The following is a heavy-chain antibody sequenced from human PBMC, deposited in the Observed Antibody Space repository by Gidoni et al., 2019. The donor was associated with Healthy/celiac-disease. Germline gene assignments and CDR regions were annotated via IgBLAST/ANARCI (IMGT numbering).Heavy chain of an antibody. Sequence: QLQLQESGPGLVKPSETLSLTCTVSGGSISSSSYYWGWIRPPPGKGLEWIGSIYYSGSTYYNPSLKSRVTISVDTSKNQFSLKLSSVTAADTAVYYCANIPTIVATTMMGYWGQGTLVTVSS. J-gene: IGHJ4*02. CDR3: ANIPTIVATTMMGY. CDR2: IYYSGST. CDR1: GGSISSSSYY. D-gene: IGHD5-12*01. V-gene: IGHV4-39*01.